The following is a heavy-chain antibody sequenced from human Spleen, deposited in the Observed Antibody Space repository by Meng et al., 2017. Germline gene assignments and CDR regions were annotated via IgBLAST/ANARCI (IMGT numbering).Heavy chain of an antibody. V-gene: IGHV4-34*01. Sequence: QVQLQQGGAGLLKPSETLSLTCAGYGGSFSGYYWSWSRQPPGKGLEWIGEINHSGSTNYNPSLKSRVTISVDTSKNQFSLKLSSVTAADTAVYYCASCGDGYDSLCYFDYWGQGTLVTVSS. CDR3: ASCGDGYDSLCYFDY. CDR1: GGSFSGYY. J-gene: IGHJ4*02. D-gene: IGHD5-24*01. CDR2: INHSGST.